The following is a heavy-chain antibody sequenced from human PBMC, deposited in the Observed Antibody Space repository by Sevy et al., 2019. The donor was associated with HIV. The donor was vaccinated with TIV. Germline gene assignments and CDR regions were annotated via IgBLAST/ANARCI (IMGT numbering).Heavy chain of an antibody. V-gene: IGHV3-48*02. D-gene: IGHD4-17*01. Sequence: GGSLRLSCAASGFTFSSYSMNWVRQAPGKGLEWVSYISSSSTIYYADSVKGRFTISRDNAKNSLYLQMNSLRDEDTAVYYCAREGPYGDYYYGMDVWGQGTTVTVSS. CDR2: ISSSSTI. J-gene: IGHJ6*02. CDR3: AREGPYGDYYYGMDV. CDR1: GFTFSSYS.